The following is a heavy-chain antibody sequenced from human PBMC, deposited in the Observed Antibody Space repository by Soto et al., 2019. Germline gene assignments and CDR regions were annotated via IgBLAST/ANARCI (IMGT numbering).Heavy chain of an antibody. CDR2: IYYSGST. D-gene: IGHD2-2*01. Sequence: SETLSLICSVSDAALNSGNYYWSWIRQHPGKGLEWIGYIYYSGSTYYNPSLKSRVTISVDTSKNQFSLKLSSVTAADTAVYYCARVPLDCSSTSCYHYYYYGMDVWGQGTTVTVSS. J-gene: IGHJ6*02. CDR3: ARVPLDCSSTSCYHYYYYGMDV. CDR1: DAALNSGNYY. V-gene: IGHV4-31*03.